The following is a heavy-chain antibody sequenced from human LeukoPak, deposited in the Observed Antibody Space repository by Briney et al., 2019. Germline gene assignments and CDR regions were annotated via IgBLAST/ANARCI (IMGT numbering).Heavy chain of an antibody. V-gene: IGHV3-9*01. Sequence: GGSLRLSCAASGFTFDNYAMHWVRQVPGKGLEWVSGINWNSATIAYADSVKGRFTSSRDNAKNSLYLQMNSLRVEDTALYYCAKDLVRNLDAFDIWGQGTMVTVSS. CDR1: GFTFDNYA. CDR3: AKDLVRNLDAFDI. J-gene: IGHJ3*02. D-gene: IGHD3-10*01. CDR2: INWNSATI.